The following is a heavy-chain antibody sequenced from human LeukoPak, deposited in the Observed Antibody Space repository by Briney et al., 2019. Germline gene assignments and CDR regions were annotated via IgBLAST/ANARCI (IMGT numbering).Heavy chain of an antibody. CDR1: GFTFSDYW. CDR2: IQQDGSEK. J-gene: IGHJ4*02. Sequence: GGSLRLSCAASGFTFSDYWMSWVRQAPEKGLEWVANIQQDGSEKYYVDSVKGRFTISRDNAKKSLFLQVSSLRGEDTAVYYCARDRGFSYGIDFWGQGTLVTVSS. D-gene: IGHD5-18*01. CDR3: ARDRGFSYGIDF. V-gene: IGHV3-7*04.